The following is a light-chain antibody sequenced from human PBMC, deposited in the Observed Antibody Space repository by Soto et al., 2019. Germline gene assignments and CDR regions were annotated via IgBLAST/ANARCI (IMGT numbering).Light chain of an antibody. CDR1: QSINNW. V-gene: IGKV1-5*01. CDR2: DAS. Sequence: DIPMTPSPSTRSASGRYKITTSWVASQSINNWLAWYHQEPGNAPKFLIYDASNLESGVPSRFSGSGSGTEFTLTISSLQPDDFATYYCQHYNSYSEAFGQGTKVDIK. CDR3: QHYNSYSEA. J-gene: IGKJ1*01.